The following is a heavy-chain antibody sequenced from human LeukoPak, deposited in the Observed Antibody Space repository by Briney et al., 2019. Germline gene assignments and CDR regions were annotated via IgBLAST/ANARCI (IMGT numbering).Heavy chain of an antibody. D-gene: IGHD6-13*01. V-gene: IGHV4-34*01. Sequence: SETLSLTCAVYSGSFSGYYWSWIRQPPGKGLEWIGEINHSGSTNYNPSLKSRVTISVDTSKNQFSLKLISVTAADTAVYYCASIAAAGTGFDYWGQGTLVTVSS. CDR2: INHSGST. J-gene: IGHJ4*02. CDR1: SGSFSGYY. CDR3: ASIAAAGTGFDY.